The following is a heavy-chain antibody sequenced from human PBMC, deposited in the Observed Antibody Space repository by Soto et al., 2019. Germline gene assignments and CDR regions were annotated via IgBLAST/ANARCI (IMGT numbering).Heavy chain of an antibody. J-gene: IGHJ5*02. CDR3: ARGLPSHHANNWFDP. Sequence: QVQLQESGPGLVKPSQTLSLTCTVSGGPISSGGYYWSWIRQHPGKGLEWIGYIYYSGSTYYNPSLKSRVTISVDTSKNQFSLKLSSVTAADTAVYYCARGLPSHHANNWFDPWGQGTLVTVSS. CDR1: GGPISSGGYY. CDR2: IYYSGST. V-gene: IGHV4-31*03.